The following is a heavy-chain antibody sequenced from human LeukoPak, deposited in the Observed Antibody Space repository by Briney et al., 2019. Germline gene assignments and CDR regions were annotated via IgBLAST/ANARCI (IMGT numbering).Heavy chain of an antibody. D-gene: IGHD6-19*01. J-gene: IGHJ6*03. V-gene: IGHV4-34*01. CDR2: INHSGST. CDR3: ARTPALLKAVADIYYYYYYMDV. CDR1: GGSFSGYY. Sequence: SETLSLTCAVYGGSFSGYYWSWIRQPPGKGLEWIGEINHSGSTNYNPSLKSRVTISVDTSKNQFSLELSSVTAADTAVYYCARTPALLKAVADIYYYYYYMDVWGKGTTVTVSS.